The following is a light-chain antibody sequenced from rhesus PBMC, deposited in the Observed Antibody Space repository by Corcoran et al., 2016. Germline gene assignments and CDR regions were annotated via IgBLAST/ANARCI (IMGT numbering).Light chain of an antibody. V-gene: IGKV1-25*01. CDR2: KAS. CDR1: QGISSY. Sequence: DIQMTQSPSSLSASVGDRVTITCRASQGISSYYAWYQQKPGKAPKLLIYKASNLPSGAPSRFSGSGFGTAFTLTISSLQPEDFATYYCQQRNSYPFTFGPGTKLDIK. J-gene: IGKJ3*01. CDR3: QQRNSYPFT.